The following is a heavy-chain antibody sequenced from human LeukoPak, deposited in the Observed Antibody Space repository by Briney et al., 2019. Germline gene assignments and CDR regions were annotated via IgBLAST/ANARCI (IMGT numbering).Heavy chain of an antibody. V-gene: IGHV1-18*01. CDR1: GYTFTSYG. CDR3: ARDRGDDYVWGSYRLTDDAFDI. CDR2: ISAYNGNT. D-gene: IGHD3-16*02. J-gene: IGHJ3*02. Sequence: GASVKVSCKASGYTFTSYGISWVRQAPGQGLEWMGWISAYNGNTNYAQKLQGRVTVTTDTSTSTAYMELRSLRSDDTAVYYCARDRGDDYVWGSYRLTDDAFDIWGQGTMVTVSS.